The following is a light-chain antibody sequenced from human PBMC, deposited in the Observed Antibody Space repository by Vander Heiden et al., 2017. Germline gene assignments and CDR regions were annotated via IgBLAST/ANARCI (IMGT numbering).Light chain of an antibody. Sequence: EIVLTQSPGTLSVSPGERATLSCRASQSVSSTYLVWYQQKPGQPPRLLISHASSRATGIPDRFSGSGSGTVFTLTITRLEPEDFAVYYCHLTSPRTFGQGTKVEIK. V-gene: IGKV3D-20*02. J-gene: IGKJ1*01. CDR2: HAS. CDR1: QSVSSTY. CDR3: HLTSPRT.